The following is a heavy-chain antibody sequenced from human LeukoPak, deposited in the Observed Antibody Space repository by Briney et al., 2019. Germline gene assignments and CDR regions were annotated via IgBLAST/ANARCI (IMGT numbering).Heavy chain of an antibody. CDR2: ISYDGSNK. J-gene: IGHJ4*02. CDR1: GFTFSSYG. Sequence: GGSLRLSCAASGFTFSSYGMHWVRQAPGKGLEWVAVISYDGSNKYYADSVKGRFTIPRDNAKNSLYLQMNSLIAEDMAVYYCAKERGPYCGGDCYSGLDYWGQGTLVTVSS. V-gene: IGHV3-30*18. CDR3: AKERGPYCGGDCYSGLDY. D-gene: IGHD2-21*02.